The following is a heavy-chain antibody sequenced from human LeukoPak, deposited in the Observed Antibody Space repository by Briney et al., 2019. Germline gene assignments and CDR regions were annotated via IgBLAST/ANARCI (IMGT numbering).Heavy chain of an antibody. V-gene: IGHV3-9*01. CDR1: GFTFDDYA. J-gene: IGHJ4*02. CDR3: AKAPEDYDSSGYYSGAFDY. CDR2: ISWNSGSI. Sequence: PGRSLRLTCAASGFTFDDYAMHWVRQAPGKGLEWVSGISWNSGSIGYADSVKGRFTISRDNAKNSLYLQMNSLRAEDTALYYCAKAPEDYDSSGYYSGAFDYWGQGTLVTVSS. D-gene: IGHD3-22*01.